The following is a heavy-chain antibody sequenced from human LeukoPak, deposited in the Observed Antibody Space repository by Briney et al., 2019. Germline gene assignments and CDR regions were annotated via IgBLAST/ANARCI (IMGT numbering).Heavy chain of an antibody. J-gene: IGHJ4*02. D-gene: IGHD3-22*01. CDR3: ARDPSYYYDSSVGNFDY. V-gene: IGHV3-48*03. Sequence: GGSLRLSCAASGFTFSSYEMNWVRQAPGKGLEWVSCISSSGSTIYYADSVKGRFIISRDNAKNSLYLQMNSLRAEDTAVYYCARDPSYYYDSSVGNFDYWGQGTLVTVSS. CDR1: GFTFSSYE. CDR2: ISSSGSTI.